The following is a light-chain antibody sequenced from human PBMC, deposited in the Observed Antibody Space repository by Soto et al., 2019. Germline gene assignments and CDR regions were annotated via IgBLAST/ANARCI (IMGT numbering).Light chain of an antibody. V-gene: IGKV3-20*01. Sequence: EIVLTQSPGTLSLSPGERATLSCRASQSVSNSYLAWFQQTPCQAPRLLIYGASNRATGIPNRFSGSGSGTDFTLTISSLEPEDSAVYYCQQYASSPLTFGGGTKLEIK. J-gene: IGKJ4*01. CDR1: QSVSNSY. CDR2: GAS. CDR3: QQYASSPLT.